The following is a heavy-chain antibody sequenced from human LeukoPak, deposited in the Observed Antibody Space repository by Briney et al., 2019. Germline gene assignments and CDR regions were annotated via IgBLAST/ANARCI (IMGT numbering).Heavy chain of an antibody. CDR2: INPSGGST. J-gene: IGHJ4*02. CDR3: ARQSLTAKSFDY. D-gene: IGHD1-14*01. Sequence: ASVKVSCKASGYTFTSYYMHCVRQAPGQGLEWMGIINPSGGSTSYAQKFQGRVTMPRDTSTSTVYMELSSLRSEDTAVYYCARQSLTAKSFDYWGQGTVVTVSS. CDR1: GYTFTSYY. V-gene: IGHV1-46*01.